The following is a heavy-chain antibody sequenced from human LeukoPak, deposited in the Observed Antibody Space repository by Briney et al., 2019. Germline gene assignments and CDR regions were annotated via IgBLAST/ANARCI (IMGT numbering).Heavy chain of an antibody. CDR1: GGSISSSSYY. CDR3: ASGHYDSSGYLDY. Sequence: SETLSLTCTVSGGSISSSSYYWGWIRQPPGKGLEWIGSTYYSGSTYYSPSLKSRVTISVDTSKNQFSLKLSSVTAADTAVYYCASGHYDSSGYLDYWGQGTLVTVSS. V-gene: IGHV4-39*01. J-gene: IGHJ4*02. D-gene: IGHD3-22*01. CDR2: TYYSGST.